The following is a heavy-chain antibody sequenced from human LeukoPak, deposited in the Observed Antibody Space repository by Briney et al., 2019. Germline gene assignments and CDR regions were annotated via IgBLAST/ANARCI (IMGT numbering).Heavy chain of an antibody. Sequence: SETLSLTRTVSGGSISSYYWSWIRQPPGKGLEWIGYIYYSGSTNYSPSLKSRVTISVDTSKNQFSLKLSSVTAADTAVYYCARASDGDYSNYFDYWGQGTLVTVSS. CDR1: GGSISSYY. V-gene: IGHV4-59*01. CDR3: ARASDGDYSNYFDY. J-gene: IGHJ4*02. D-gene: IGHD4-17*01. CDR2: IYYSGST.